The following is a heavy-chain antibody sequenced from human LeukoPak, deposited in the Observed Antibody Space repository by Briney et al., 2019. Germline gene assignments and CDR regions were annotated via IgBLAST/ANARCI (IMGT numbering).Heavy chain of an antibody. CDR3: ARDGMITDYAFDI. Sequence: GGTLRLSCAASEFSFSSHSMNWVRQAPGKGLEWVSTINSSGDYTCYADSVKGRFTISRDNAKNSLYLQMNSLRAEDTAVYYCARDGMITDYAFDIWGQGTMVTVSS. CDR1: EFSFSSHS. D-gene: IGHD3-16*01. V-gene: IGHV3-21*01. J-gene: IGHJ3*02. CDR2: INSSGDYT.